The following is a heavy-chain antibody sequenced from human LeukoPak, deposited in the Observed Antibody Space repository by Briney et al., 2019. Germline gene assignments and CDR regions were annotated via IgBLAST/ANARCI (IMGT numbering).Heavy chain of an antibody. CDR1: GYTFTGYY. Sequence: GASVKVSCKASGYTFTGYYMHWVRQAPGQGLEWMGWINPNSGGTNYAQKFQGRVTMTRDTSISTAYMELSSLRSEDTAVYYCARVSRLDFQLRHAFNIWGQGTMVTVSS. D-gene: IGHD3-3*01. CDR3: ARVSRLDFQLRHAFNI. J-gene: IGHJ3*02. V-gene: IGHV1-2*02. CDR2: INPNSGGT.